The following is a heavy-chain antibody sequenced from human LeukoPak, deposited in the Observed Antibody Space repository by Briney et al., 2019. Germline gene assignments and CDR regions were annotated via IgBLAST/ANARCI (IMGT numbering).Heavy chain of an antibody. CDR1: GYTFTSFD. J-gene: IGHJ6*03. Sequence: ASVKVSCKASGYTFTSFDIFWVRQATGQGLEWMGWMSPNSGNTGSAQKFQGRVTFTRDTSISTSFMELSSLRSEDTAIYYCARGRPDTSVPRTYYMDVWGKGTTVTISS. D-gene: IGHD5-18*01. CDR2: MSPNSGNT. V-gene: IGHV1-8*01. CDR3: ARGRPDTSVPRTYYMDV.